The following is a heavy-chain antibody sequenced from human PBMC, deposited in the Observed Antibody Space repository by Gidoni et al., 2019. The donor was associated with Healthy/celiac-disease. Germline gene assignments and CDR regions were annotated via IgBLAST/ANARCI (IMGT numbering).Heavy chain of an antibody. CDR2: IYYSGST. V-gene: IGHV4-39*01. CDR1: GGSISSSSYY. J-gene: IGHJ6*02. CDR3: ARPNPRTTYGMDV. Sequence: QLQLQESGPGLVKPSETLSLTCTVSGGSISSSSYYWGWIRQPPGKGLEWIGSIYYSGSTYYNPSLKSRVTISVDTSKNQFSLKLSSVTAADTAVYYCARPNPRTTYGMDVWGQGTTVTVSS.